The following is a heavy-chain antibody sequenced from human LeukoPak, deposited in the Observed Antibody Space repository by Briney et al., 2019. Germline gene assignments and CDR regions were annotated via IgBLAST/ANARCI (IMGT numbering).Heavy chain of an antibody. D-gene: IGHD6-13*01. Sequence: ASVKVSCKASGYTFTSYGISWVRQAPGQGLEWMGCISAYNGNTNYAQKLQGRVTMTTDTSTSTAYMELRSLRSDDTAVYYCARDRGVGSSSWYSFDYWGQGTLVTVSS. CDR2: ISAYNGNT. V-gene: IGHV1-18*01. CDR3: ARDRGVGSSSWYSFDY. J-gene: IGHJ4*02. CDR1: GYTFTSYG.